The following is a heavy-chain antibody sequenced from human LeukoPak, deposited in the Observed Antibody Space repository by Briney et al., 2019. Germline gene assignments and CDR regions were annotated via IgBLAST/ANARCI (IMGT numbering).Heavy chain of an antibody. Sequence: GRSLRLSCAASGFTFSSYAMHWVRQAPGKGLEWVAVISYDGSNKYYADSVRGRFTISRDNSKNTLYLQMNSLRAEDTAVYYCGRDRTEIFDYWGQGTLVTVSS. CDR2: ISYDGSNK. CDR1: GFTFSSYA. J-gene: IGHJ4*02. D-gene: IGHD3/OR15-3a*01. CDR3: GRDRTEIFDY. V-gene: IGHV3-30*04.